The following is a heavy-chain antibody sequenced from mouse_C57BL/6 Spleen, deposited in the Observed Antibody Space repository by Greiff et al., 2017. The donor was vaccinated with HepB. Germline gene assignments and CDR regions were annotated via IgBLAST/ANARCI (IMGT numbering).Heavy chain of an antibody. CDR3: ARRLVPGWFAY. CDR1: GYAFTNYL. Sequence: QVQLQQSGAELVRPGTSVKVSCKASGYAFTNYLIEWVKQRPGQGLEWIGVINPGSGGTNYNEKFKGKATLTADKSSSTAYMQLSSLTSEDSAVYFCARRLVPGWFAYWGQGTLVTVSA. J-gene: IGHJ3*01. D-gene: IGHD1-1*02. V-gene: IGHV1-54*01. CDR2: INPGSGGT.